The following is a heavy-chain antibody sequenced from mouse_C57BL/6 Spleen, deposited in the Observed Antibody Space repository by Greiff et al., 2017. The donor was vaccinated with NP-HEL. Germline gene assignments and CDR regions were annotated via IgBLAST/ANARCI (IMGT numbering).Heavy chain of an antibody. Sequence: QVHVKQSGPELVKPGASVKISCKASGYAFSSSWMNWVKQRPGKGLEWIGRIYPGDGDTNYNGKFKGKATLTADKSSSTAYMQLSSLTSEDSAVYFCARFLYSNYYFDYWGQGTTLTVSS. J-gene: IGHJ2*01. CDR2: IYPGDGDT. CDR1: GYAFSSSW. D-gene: IGHD2-5*01. CDR3: ARFLYSNYYFDY. V-gene: IGHV1-82*01.